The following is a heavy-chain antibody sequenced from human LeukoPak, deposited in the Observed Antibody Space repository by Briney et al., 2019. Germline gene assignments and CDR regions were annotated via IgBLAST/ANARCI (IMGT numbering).Heavy chain of an antibody. J-gene: IGHJ4*02. CDR2: ISVSGDIK. Sequence: PGGSLRLSCAVSGFTITDYGMSWVRQAPGKGLEWVSAISVSGDIKYYADSVKGRFIISRDNSRNTLYLQINSLRAEDTALYYCAQGYSSGWYPYWGQGTLVTVPS. CDR3: AQGYSSGWYPY. V-gene: IGHV3-23*01. D-gene: IGHD6-19*01. CDR1: GFTITDYG.